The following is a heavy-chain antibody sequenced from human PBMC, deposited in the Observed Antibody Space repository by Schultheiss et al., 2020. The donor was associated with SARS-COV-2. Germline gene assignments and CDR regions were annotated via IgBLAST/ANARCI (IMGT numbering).Heavy chain of an antibody. D-gene: IGHD6-13*01. CDR1: GFTVSSNY. CDR2: IYSGGST. CDR3: ARDRGIAAAGAYYYYGMDV. Sequence: GGSLRLSCAASGFTVSSNYMSWVRQAPGKGLEWVSVIYSGGSTYYADSVKGRFTISRDNSKNTLYLQMNSLRAEDTAVYYCARDRGIAAAGAYYYYGMDVWGHGTTVTVSS. V-gene: IGHV3-53*01. J-gene: IGHJ6*02.